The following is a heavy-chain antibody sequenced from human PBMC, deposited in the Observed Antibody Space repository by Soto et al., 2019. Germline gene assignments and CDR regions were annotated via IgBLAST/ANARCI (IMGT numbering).Heavy chain of an antibody. Sequence: ASVKVSCKASGYTFTSYYMHWVRQAPGQGLEWMGIINPSCGSTSYAQKFQGRVTMTRDTSTSTVYMELSSLRSEDTAVYYCARAGHIVVVPAAIRYHYYGMDVWGQGTTVTVSS. J-gene: IGHJ6*02. CDR3: ARAGHIVVVPAAIRYHYYGMDV. CDR1: GYTFTSYY. CDR2: INPSCGST. V-gene: IGHV1-46*01. D-gene: IGHD2-2*02.